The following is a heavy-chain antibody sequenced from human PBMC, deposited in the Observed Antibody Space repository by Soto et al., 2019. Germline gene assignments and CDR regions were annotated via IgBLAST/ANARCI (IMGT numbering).Heavy chain of an antibody. Sequence: PSETLSLTCTVSGGSISSYYWSWIRQPPGKGLEWIGYIYYSGSTNYNPSLKSRVTISVDTSKNQFSLKLSSVTAADTAVYYCARGYSPYYDFWSGYSKTPNWFDPWGQGTLVTVSS. CDR1: GGSISSYY. CDR2: IYYSGST. J-gene: IGHJ5*02. V-gene: IGHV4-59*01. CDR3: ARGYSPYYDFWSGYSKTPNWFDP. D-gene: IGHD3-3*01.